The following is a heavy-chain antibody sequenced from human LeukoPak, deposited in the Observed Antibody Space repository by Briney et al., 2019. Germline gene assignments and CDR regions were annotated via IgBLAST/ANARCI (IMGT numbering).Heavy chain of an antibody. CDR1: GGSFSGYY. CDR2: INHSGST. CDR3: ARGLKGYSYGV. D-gene: IGHD5-18*01. Sequence: SETLSLTCAVYGGSFSGYYWSWIRQPPGKGLEWIGEINHSGSTNYNPSLKSRVTISVDTSKNQFSLKLSSVTAADTAVYYCARGLKGYSYGVWGQGTLVTVSS. J-gene: IGHJ4*02. V-gene: IGHV4-34*01.